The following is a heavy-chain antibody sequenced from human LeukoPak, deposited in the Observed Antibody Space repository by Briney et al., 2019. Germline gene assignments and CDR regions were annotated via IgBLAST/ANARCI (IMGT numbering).Heavy chain of an antibody. D-gene: IGHD4-17*01. CDR3: ARTSADYGEVLFDY. CDR1: GFTFSNYA. Sequence: GGSLRLSCAASGFTFSNYAMTWIRQAPGKGLEWVSTITDTGSTNYADSVKGRFTTSRDNSKNTLYLQMNSLRAEDTAVYYCARTSADYGEVLFDYWGQGTLVTVSS. CDR2: ITDTGST. J-gene: IGHJ4*02. V-gene: IGHV3-23*01.